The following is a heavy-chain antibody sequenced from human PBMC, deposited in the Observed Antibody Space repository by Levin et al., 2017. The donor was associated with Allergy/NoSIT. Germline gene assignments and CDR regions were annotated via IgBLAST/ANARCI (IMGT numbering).Heavy chain of an antibody. D-gene: IGHD1-26*01. V-gene: IGHV1-8*01. CDR2: MNPNSGNT. CDR1: GYTFTSYD. Sequence: GESLKISCKASGYTFTSYDINWVRQATGQGLEWMGWMNPNSGNTGYAQKFQGRVTMTRNTSISTAYMELSSLRSEDTAVYYCARAGATGDYFDYWGQGTLVTVSS. CDR3: ARAGATGDYFDY. J-gene: IGHJ4*02.